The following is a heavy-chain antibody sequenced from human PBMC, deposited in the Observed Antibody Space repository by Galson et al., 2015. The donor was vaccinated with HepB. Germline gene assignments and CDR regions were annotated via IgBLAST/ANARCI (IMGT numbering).Heavy chain of an antibody. V-gene: IGHV3-23*01. CDR3: AKDPSYSIRWYFVY. CDR2: ISGSGGST. CDR1: GFTFSNYA. D-gene: IGHD6-13*01. J-gene: IGHJ4*02. Sequence: SLRLSCAASGFTFSNYAMSWVRQAPGKGLEWVSSISGSGGSTYYADSVKGRFTISRDNSKNTLYLQMNSLRADDTAIYYCAKDPSYSIRWYFVYWGQGILVTVSS.